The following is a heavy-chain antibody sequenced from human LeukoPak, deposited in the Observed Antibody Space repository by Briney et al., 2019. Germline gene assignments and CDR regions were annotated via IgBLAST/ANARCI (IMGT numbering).Heavy chain of an antibody. CDR2: IYYSGST. V-gene: IGHV4-30-4*08. D-gene: IGHD1-26*01. Sequence: SETLSLTCTVSGGSISSGDYYWSRIRQPPGKGLEWIGYIYYSGSTYYNPSLKSRVTISVDTSKNQFSLKLSSVTAADTAVYYCARALHTPGWPYSGSPVRLFDYWGQGTLVTVSS. J-gene: IGHJ4*02. CDR3: ARALHTPGWPYSGSPVRLFDY. CDR1: GGSISSGDYY.